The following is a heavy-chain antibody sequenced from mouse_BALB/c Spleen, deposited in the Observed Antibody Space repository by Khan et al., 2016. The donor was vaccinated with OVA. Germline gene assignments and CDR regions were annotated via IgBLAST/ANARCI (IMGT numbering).Heavy chain of an antibody. CDR3: TRGGYGGFAY. J-gene: IGHJ3*01. CDR1: GYTFTSYY. D-gene: IGHD3-1*01. CDR2: INPSNGGT. Sequence: QVQLQQSGAELVKPGASVKLSCKASGYTFTSYYMYWVKQRPGQGLEWIGEINPSNGGTNFNEKFKSKATLTVDKSSSTAYMQLSSLTSEDSAGYCCTRGGYGGFAYWGQGTLVTVSA. V-gene: IGHV1S81*02.